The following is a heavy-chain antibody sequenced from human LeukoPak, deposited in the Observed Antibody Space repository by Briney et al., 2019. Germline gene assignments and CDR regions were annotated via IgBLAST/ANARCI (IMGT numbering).Heavy chain of an antibody. CDR3: ARETSPGYYDFWSGYYSGTFDY. CDR1: GYTFTGYY. Sequence: ASVKVSCKASGYTFTGYYMHWVRQAPGQGLEWMGWINPNSGGTNYAQKFQGRVTMTRDTSISTAYMELRSLRSDDTAVYYCARETSPGYYDFWSGYYSGTFDYWGQGTLVTVSS. D-gene: IGHD3-3*01. J-gene: IGHJ4*02. CDR2: INPNSGGT. V-gene: IGHV1-2*02.